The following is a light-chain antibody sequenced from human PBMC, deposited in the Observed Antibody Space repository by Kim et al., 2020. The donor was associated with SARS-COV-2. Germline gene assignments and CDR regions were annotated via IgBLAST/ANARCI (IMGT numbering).Light chain of an antibody. J-gene: IGLJ3*02. CDR1: KLGDKY. CDR2: QDS. CDR3: QAWDSNTGV. Sequence: SYELTQPPSVSVSPGQTASINCSGDKLGDKYACWYQQKPGQSPVLVIYQDSKRPSGIPERFSGSNSGNTATLTISGTQLMDEADFYCQAWDSNTGVFGGGTQLTVL. V-gene: IGLV3-1*01.